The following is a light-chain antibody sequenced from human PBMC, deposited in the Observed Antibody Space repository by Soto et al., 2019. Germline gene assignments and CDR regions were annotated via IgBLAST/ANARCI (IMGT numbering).Light chain of an antibody. Sequence: DIVMTQSPDSLAVSLGERATINCKSSQSVLYSSNNKNYLAWYQQKPGQPPKLLIYWASTRESGVPDRFSGSGSGTDFTLTISSLQAEDVAVYYCPQYYSTGRRLTFGGGTKVEIK. CDR1: QSVLYSSNNKNY. V-gene: IGKV4-1*01. J-gene: IGKJ4*01. CDR3: PQYYSTGRRLT. CDR2: WAS.